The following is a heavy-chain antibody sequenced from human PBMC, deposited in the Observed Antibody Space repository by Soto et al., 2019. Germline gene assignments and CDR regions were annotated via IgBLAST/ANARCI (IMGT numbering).Heavy chain of an antibody. J-gene: IGHJ4*02. Sequence: SGDMALTCTGSYGSINVSNVFWGWVRQPPGKGLEGVGDIDYSGTAYFNPSLGTRVTFPVDTSKNQFSLTLHSVTASDTAVYSCARTTGRHLDFWGQGTMVT. D-gene: IGHD4-4*01. V-gene: IGHV4-39*01. CDR3: ARTTGRHLDF. CDR1: YGSINVSNVF. CDR2: IDYSGTA.